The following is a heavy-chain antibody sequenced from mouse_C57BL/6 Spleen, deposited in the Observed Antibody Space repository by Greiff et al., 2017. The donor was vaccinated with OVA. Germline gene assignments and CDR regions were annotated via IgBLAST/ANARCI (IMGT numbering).Heavy chain of an antibody. CDR3: ARSYYYGSKAMDY. CDR2: ISYDGSN. CDR1: GYSITSGYY. J-gene: IGHJ4*01. V-gene: IGHV3-6*01. D-gene: IGHD1-1*01. Sequence: EVKLQESGPGLVKPSQSLSLTCSVTGYSITSGYYWNWIRQFPGNKLEWMGYISYDGSNNYNPSLKNRISITRDTSKNQFFLKLNSVTTEDTATYYCARSYYYGSKAMDYWGQGTSVTVSS.